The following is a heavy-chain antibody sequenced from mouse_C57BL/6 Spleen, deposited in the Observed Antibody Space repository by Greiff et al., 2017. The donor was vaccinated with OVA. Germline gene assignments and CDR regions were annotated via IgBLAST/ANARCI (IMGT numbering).Heavy chain of an antibody. CDR1: GYTFTSYW. CDR2: IDPSDSYT. Sequence: QVQLQQPGAELVMPGASVKLSCKASGYTFTSYWMHWVKQRPGQGLEWIGEIDPSDSYTNYNQKFKGKSTLTVDKSSSTAYMQLSSLTSEDSAVYYCARSAQATFDYWGKGTTLTVSS. V-gene: IGHV1-69*01. J-gene: IGHJ2*01. CDR3: ARSAQATFDY. D-gene: IGHD3-2*02.